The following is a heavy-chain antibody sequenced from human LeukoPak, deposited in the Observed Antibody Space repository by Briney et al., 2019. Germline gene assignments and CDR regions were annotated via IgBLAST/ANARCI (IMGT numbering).Heavy chain of an antibody. CDR3: ATVRTGYNDY. Sequence: NPGGSLRLSCAASGFTFSDYYMSWIRQAPGKGLEWIGRIKSKNDGGTTDFAAPVKGRFTISRDDSKNTLYLQMNSLKTEDTAVYYCATVRTGYNDYWGQGTLVTVSS. D-gene: IGHD3-9*01. V-gene: IGHV3-15*01. J-gene: IGHJ4*02. CDR2: IKSKNDGGTT. CDR1: GFTFSDYY.